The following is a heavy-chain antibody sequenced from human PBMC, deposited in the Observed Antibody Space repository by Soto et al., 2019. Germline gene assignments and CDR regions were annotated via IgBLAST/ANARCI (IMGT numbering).Heavy chain of an antibody. CDR1: GGTFSSYA. J-gene: IGHJ4*02. CDR2: IIPIFGTA. V-gene: IGHV1-69*12. D-gene: IGHD3-3*01. CDR3: ARGRTIFGVVIIQGTLDY. Sequence: QVQLVQSGAEVKKPGSSVKVSCKASGGTFSSYAISWVRQAPGQGLEWMGGIIPIFGTANYAQKFQGRVTFTADESTSTAYMELSSLRSEDTAVYYCARGRTIFGVVIIQGTLDYWGQGTLVTVSS.